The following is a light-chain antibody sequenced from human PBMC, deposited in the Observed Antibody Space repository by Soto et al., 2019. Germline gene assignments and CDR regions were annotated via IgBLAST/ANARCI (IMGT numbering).Light chain of an antibody. CDR3: QQSLTMPIT. J-gene: IGKJ1*01. CDR1: QTILHSDGNTY. V-gene: IGKV2-29*01. CDR2: SAS. Sequence: DLVLTQTPLSLSVTPGQPASISCESSQTILHSDGNTYLNWYLQRPGQAPKLLIRSASTLQRGVPSRFSGSGSRTEFTLTIADLQPDDFGTYYCQQSLTMPITFGHGTKVDI.